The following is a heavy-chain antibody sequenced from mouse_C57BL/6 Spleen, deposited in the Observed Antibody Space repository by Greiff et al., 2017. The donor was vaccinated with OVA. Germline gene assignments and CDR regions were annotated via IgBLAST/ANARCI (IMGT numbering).Heavy chain of an antibody. CDR3: ARWAYYAYAMDY. CDR2: INPSDSYT. D-gene: IGHD1-1*01. J-gene: IGHJ4*01. CDR1: GYTFTSYW. Sequence: QVQLQQPGAELVKPGASVKLSCKASGYTFTSYWMQWVKQRPGQGLEWIGEINPSDSYTNYNQKFKGKATLTVDTSSSTAYMQLSSLTSEDSAVYYCARWAYYAYAMDYWGQGTSVTVSS. V-gene: IGHV1-50*01.